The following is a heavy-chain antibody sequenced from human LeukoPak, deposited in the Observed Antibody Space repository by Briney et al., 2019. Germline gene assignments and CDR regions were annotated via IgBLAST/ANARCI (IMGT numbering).Heavy chain of an antibody. CDR2: INHSGSI. Sequence: SETLSLTCAVYGGSFSGYYWTWIRQPPGKGLEWIGEINHSGSINYNPSLKSRVTIPVDTSKNQFSLKLSSVTAADTAVYYCARRGHCSSPTCYTPVDYRGQGTLVTVSS. CDR1: GGSFSGYY. V-gene: IGHV4-34*01. D-gene: IGHD2-2*02. CDR3: ARRGHCSSPTCYTPVDY. J-gene: IGHJ4*02.